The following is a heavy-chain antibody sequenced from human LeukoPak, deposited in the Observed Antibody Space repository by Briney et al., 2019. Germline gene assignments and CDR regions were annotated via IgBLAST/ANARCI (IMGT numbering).Heavy chain of an antibody. CDR1: GFTFSSYA. Sequence: GRSLRLSCAASGFTFSSYAMHWVRQAPGKGLEWVAVISYDGSNKYYADSVKGRFTISRDNSKNTLYLQMNSLRAEDTAVYYCARAYNSGWSLPFDPWGQGTLVTVSS. CDR2: ISYDGSNK. J-gene: IGHJ5*02. V-gene: IGHV3-30-3*01. CDR3: ARAYNSGWSLPFDP. D-gene: IGHD6-19*01.